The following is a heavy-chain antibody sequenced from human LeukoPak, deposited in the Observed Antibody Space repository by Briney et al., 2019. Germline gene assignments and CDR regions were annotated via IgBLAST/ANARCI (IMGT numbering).Heavy chain of an antibody. CDR3: ARATRDITMVRGVMPYY. V-gene: IGHV3-11*01. D-gene: IGHD3-10*01. CDR2: ISGSDNSV. Sequence: GGSLRLSCAASGFTFSDYYMSWIRQAPGKGLECVSYISGSDNSVYYADSVKGRFTISRDNAKNSVYLQVNSLRAEDTAVYYCARATRDITMVRGVMPYYWGQGTLVTVSS. J-gene: IGHJ4*02. CDR1: GFTFSDYY.